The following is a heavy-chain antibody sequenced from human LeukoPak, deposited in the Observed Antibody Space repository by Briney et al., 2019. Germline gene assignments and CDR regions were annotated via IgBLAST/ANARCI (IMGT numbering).Heavy chain of an antibody. CDR2: IYISGST. D-gene: IGHD4-17*01. Sequence: KPSETLSLTCTVSGGSISSFYWSWIRQPAGKGLEWIGRIYISGSTKYNPSLKSRVTISLDTSNSQFSLKMNSVTAADTAVYYCARAVTTGLDYFDYWGQGILITASS. CDR1: GGSISSFY. V-gene: IGHV4-4*07. CDR3: ARAVTTGLDYFDY. J-gene: IGHJ4*02.